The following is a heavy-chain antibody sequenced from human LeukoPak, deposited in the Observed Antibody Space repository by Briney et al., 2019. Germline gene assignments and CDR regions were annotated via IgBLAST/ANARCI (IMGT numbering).Heavy chain of an antibody. Sequence: GGSLRLSCSASGFTFSIAAMHWVPQAPGKGLQYFSVISGSGVSSYADSVKGRFIISRDNSKNTVYLQMSSLRAEDTAVYYCVGDGRDGYNKYFCHWGQGTLVTVSS. V-gene: IGHV3-64D*06. D-gene: IGHD5-24*01. J-gene: IGHJ1*01. CDR3: VGDGRDGYNKYFCH. CDR1: GFTFSIAA. CDR2: ISGSGVS.